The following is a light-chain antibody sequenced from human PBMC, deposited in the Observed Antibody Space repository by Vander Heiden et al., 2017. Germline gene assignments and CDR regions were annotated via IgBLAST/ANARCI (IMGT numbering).Light chain of an antibody. CDR3: QQRSNWPPAWT. J-gene: IGKJ1*01. CDR1: QSVSSC. CDR2: DAS. Sequence: EIVVTRSPATLSLSPGERATPSSRASQSVSSCLAWYQQKPGQAPRLLIYDASNRATGIPARFSGSGSGTDFTLTISSLEPEDFAVYYCQQRSNWPPAWTFGQGTKVEIK. V-gene: IGKV3-11*01.